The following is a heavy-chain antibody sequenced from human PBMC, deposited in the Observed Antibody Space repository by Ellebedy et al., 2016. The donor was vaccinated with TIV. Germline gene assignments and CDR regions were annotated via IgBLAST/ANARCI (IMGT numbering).Heavy chain of an antibody. J-gene: IGHJ4*02. Sequence: ETLSLXCAAYAFTFGRYWLPWVRQAPGKGLEWVANIKQDGSEKYYVESVKGRFTISRDNAKNSMYLQMNSLRAEDTAVYYCARAVGGVGSTWGQGTLVTVSS. D-gene: IGHD3-3*01. CDR3: ARAVGGVGST. V-gene: IGHV3-7*01. CDR2: IKQDGSEK. CDR1: AFTFGRYW.